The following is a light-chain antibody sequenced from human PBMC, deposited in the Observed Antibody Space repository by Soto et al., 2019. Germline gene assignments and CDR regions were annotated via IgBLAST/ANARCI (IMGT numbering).Light chain of an antibody. V-gene: IGKV4-1*01. CDR2: WAS. CDR1: QSVLYSSNNKNY. CDR3: QHYNSYSEA. Sequence: DIVMTQSPDSLAVSLVERATINCKSSQSVLYSSNNKNYLAWYQQKPGQPPKVLIYWASTRESGVPSRFSGSGSGTEFTLTISSLQPDDFATYYCQHYNSYSEAFGQGTKVDIK. J-gene: IGKJ1*01.